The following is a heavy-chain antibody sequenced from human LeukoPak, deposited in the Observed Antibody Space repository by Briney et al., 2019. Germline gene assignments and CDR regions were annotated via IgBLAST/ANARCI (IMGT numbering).Heavy chain of an antibody. CDR3: ARSRYSGSYPFDY. CDR2: IYSGGST. D-gene: IGHD1-26*01. J-gene: IGHJ4*02. Sequence: GGSLRLSCEASGFTFSAYAMTWVRQAPGKGLEWVSVIYSGGSTYYADSVKGRFTISRDNSKNTLYLQMNSLRAEDTAVYYCARSRYSGSYPFDYWGQGTLVTVSS. CDR1: GFTFSAYA. V-gene: IGHV3-53*01.